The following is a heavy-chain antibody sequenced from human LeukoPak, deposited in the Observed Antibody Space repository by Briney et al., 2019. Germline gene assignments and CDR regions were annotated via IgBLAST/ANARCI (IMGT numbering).Heavy chain of an antibody. CDR2: INPSGGST. Sequence: ASVKVSCKASGYTFTSYYMHWVRQAPGQGLEWMEIINPSGGSTSYAQKFQGRVTMTRDTSTSTVYMELSSLRSEDTAVYYCAIDSSSYLFDYWGQGTLVTVSS. CDR1: GYTFTSYY. D-gene: IGHD6-6*01. V-gene: IGHV1-46*01. CDR3: AIDSSSYLFDY. J-gene: IGHJ4*02.